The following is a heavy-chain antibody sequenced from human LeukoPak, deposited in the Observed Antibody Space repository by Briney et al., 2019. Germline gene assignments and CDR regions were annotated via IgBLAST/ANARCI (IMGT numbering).Heavy chain of an antibody. CDR3: ARGPIQLMGFDP. CDR2: IYYSGST. D-gene: IGHD5-18*01. J-gene: IGHJ5*02. V-gene: IGHV4-61*08. Sequence: SETLSLTCAVSGGSISSGGYSWSWIRQPPGKGLEWIGYIYYSGSTYYNPSLKSRVTISVDTSKNQFSLKLSSVTAADTAVYYCARGPIQLMGFDPRGQGTLVTVSS. CDR1: GGSISSGGYS.